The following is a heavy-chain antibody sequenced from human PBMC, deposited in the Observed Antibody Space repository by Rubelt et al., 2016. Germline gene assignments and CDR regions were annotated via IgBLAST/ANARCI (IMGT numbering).Heavy chain of an antibody. CDR3: VLGVLYSFDI. J-gene: IGHJ3*02. Sequence: QVQLQESGPGLVKPSETLSLTCTVSGGSISSYYWSWIRQPPGKGLEWIGYIYYSGSTNYNPSLQSRVTISVDTSKNQFSLKLSSVTAADTAVYYCVLGVLYSFDIWGQGTFVAVSS. CDR1: GGSISSYY. D-gene: IGHD2-21*01. V-gene: IGHV4-59*12. CDR2: IYYSGST.